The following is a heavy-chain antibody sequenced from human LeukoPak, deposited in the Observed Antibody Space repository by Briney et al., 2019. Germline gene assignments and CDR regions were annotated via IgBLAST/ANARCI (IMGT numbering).Heavy chain of an antibody. D-gene: IGHD3-10*01. CDR3: RWYGVSPG. V-gene: IGHV3-48*03. J-gene: IGHJ4*02. Sequence: GGSLRLSCVDSGPTFSSHDMNWVRQAPGKGPEWVSYISGSGSTIYYADSVKGRFTISRDNAKNSLYLQMISLRAEDTAVYYCRWYGVSPGWGQGTLVTVS. CDR1: GPTFSSHD. CDR2: ISGSGSTI.